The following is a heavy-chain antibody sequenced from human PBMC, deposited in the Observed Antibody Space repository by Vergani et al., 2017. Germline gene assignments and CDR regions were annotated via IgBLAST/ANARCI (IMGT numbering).Heavy chain of an antibody. D-gene: IGHD7-27*01. V-gene: IGHV2-70*04. CDR1: GFSLSTSGMR. CDR3: ARSSNWGSTGFDY. CDR2: IDWDDDK. J-gene: IGHJ4*02. Sequence: QVTLKESGPAMVKPTQTLTLTCTFSGFSLSTSGMRVSWIRQPPGKALEWLARIDWDDDKFYSTSLKTRLTISKDTSKNQVVLTMTNMDPVDTATYYCARSSNWGSTGFDYWGQGTLVTVSS.